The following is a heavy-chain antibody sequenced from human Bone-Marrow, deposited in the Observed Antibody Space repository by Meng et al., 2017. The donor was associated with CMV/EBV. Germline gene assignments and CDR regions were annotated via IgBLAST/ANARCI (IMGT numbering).Heavy chain of an antibody. Sequence: ASVKVSCKASGYTFTSYGISWVRQAPGQGLEWMGWISAYNGNTNYAQKLQGRVTMTTDTSIGTAYMELNGLRSGDTAVYFCARTKTSGTWLHDHWGQGTLVTVSS. V-gene: IGHV1-18*01. J-gene: IGHJ4*02. CDR2: ISAYNGNT. CDR1: GYTFTSYG. CDR3: ARTKTSGTWLHDH. D-gene: IGHD5-12*01.